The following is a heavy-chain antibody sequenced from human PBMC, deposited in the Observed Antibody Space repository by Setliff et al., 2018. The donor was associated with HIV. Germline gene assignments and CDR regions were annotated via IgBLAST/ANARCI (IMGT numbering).Heavy chain of an antibody. J-gene: IGHJ3*02. CDR1: GFTVSNNY. CDR2: IYTGGST. D-gene: IGHD3-16*01. Sequence: GGSLRLSCAASGFTVSNNYISWVRQAPGKGLEWVSVIYTGGSTYYADSVKGRFTISRDNSKNTLYLQGGSLRPEDTAVYYCAKEAGVMDAFDIWGQGTMVTVSS. V-gene: IGHV3-66*02. CDR3: AKEAGVMDAFDI.